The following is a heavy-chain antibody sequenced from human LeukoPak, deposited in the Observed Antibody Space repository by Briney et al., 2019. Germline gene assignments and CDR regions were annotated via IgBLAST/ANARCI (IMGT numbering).Heavy chain of an antibody. CDR1: GFTFSSYS. J-gene: IGHJ4*02. Sequence: GGSLRLSCAASGFTFSSYSMNWVRQAPGKGLEWVSSISSSSSYIYYADSVKGRFTISRDNAKNSLYLQMNSLRAEDTAVYYCARLGIAVAVDPNTVDYWGQGTLVTVSS. CDR2: ISSSSSYI. V-gene: IGHV3-21*01. D-gene: IGHD6-19*01. CDR3: ARLGIAVAVDPNTVDY.